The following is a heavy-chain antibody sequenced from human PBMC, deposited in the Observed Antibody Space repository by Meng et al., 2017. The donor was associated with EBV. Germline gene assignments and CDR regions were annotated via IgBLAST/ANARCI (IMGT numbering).Heavy chain of an antibody. CDR2: FLPRLGAP. J-gene: IGHJ4*02. CDR1: GGPFRYYA. CDR3: ASESGRGYTPDY. D-gene: IGHD3-10*01. V-gene: IGHV1-69*01. Sequence: VQLRQAAAEVEKPGWSVKVSCKTSGGPFRYYAISWVRSAPGQGLEWLGGFLPRLGAPNYAQKFHGRVKITADESTSTHYMDLSSLRPEDTAIYYCASESGRGYTPDYWGQGTLVTVSS.